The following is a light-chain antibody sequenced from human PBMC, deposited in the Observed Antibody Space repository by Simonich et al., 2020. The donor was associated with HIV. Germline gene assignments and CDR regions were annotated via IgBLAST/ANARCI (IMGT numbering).Light chain of an antibody. CDR1: HSVSSN. Sequence: EIVMTQSPATLSVSPGERATLSCRASHSVSSNLAWFQQKPGQAPRLLIYGASTRAPGIPARFSGSGSGTEFTLTISSLQSEDFAVYYCQQYNNWWTFGQGTKVEIK. CDR3: QQYNNWWT. V-gene: IGKV3-15*01. J-gene: IGKJ1*01. CDR2: GAS.